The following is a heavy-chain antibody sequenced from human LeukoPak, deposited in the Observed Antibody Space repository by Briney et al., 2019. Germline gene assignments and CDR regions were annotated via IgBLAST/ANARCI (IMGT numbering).Heavy chain of an antibody. CDR2: IYYSGST. J-gene: IGHJ4*02. V-gene: IGHV4-39*01. Sequence: PSETLSLTCTVSGGSISSSYYWGWIRQPPGKGLEWIGSIYYSGSTYYNPSLKSRVTISVDTSKNQFSLKLSSVTAADTAVYFCARHTGIGHFDYWGQGTLVTVSS. CDR3: ARHTGIGHFDY. CDR1: GGSISSSYY. D-gene: IGHD5-18*01.